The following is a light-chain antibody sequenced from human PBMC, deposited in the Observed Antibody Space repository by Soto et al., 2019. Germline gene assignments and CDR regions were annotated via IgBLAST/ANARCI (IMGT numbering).Light chain of an antibody. CDR2: DVS. J-gene: IGLJ2*01. CDR1: SSDVGGYNY. V-gene: IGLV2-11*01. Sequence: QSALTQPRSVSGSPGQSVTISYTGTSSDVGGYNYVSWYQQHPGKAPKLMICDVSKRPSGVPDRFSGSKSGNTASLTISGLQAEDEADYYCCSYAGSYTVLFGGGTKLTVL. CDR3: CSYAGSYTVL.